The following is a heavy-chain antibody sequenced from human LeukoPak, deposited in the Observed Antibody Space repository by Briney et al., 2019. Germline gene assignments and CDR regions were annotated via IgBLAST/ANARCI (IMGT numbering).Heavy chain of an antibody. D-gene: IGHD4-17*01. Sequence: GGSLRLSCAVSGFTFSSCWMSWFRQAPGKGLEWVANINQDGSQKFSVDSVKGRFTISRDNAKNSLSLQMNSLRVEDTAVYYCARDWFDGDYDRFDYWGQGTLVTVSS. V-gene: IGHV3-7*03. J-gene: IGHJ4*02. CDR2: INQDGSQK. CDR3: ARDWFDGDYDRFDY. CDR1: GFTFSSCW.